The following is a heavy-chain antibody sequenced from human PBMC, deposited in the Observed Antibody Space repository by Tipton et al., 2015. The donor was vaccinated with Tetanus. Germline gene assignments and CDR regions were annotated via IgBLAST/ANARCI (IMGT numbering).Heavy chain of an antibody. J-gene: IGHJ4*02. CDR2: MNPNTGHA. CDR1: AYAFTSYD. D-gene: IGHD6-13*01. CDR3: ARGNRGSSWYL. Sequence: QLVQSGAEVKKPGASVKVSCKAFAYAFTSYDLNWVRQATGQGLEWLGYMNPNTGHAGYAQKFQGRVTMTSNISITTAYMELRNLRSDDTAVYYCARGNRGSSWYLWGQGALVTVPS. V-gene: IGHV1-8*01.